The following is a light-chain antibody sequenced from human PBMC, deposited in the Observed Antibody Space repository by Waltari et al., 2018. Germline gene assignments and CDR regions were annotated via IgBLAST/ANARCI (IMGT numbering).Light chain of an antibody. J-gene: IGKJ4*01. Sequence: DIQMTQSPSSVSASVGDRVTITCRASQAISGWLAWYQQKPGRAPNLLIYGASSVQSVVPSRFSGSGSGTDFTLTISNLQPEDFATYYCQQATSLPLTFGGGTKVEIK. CDR1: QAISGW. CDR2: GAS. V-gene: IGKV1-12*01. CDR3: QQATSLPLT.